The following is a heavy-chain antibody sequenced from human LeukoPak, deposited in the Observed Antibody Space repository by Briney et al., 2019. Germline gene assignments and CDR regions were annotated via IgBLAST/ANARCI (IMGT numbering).Heavy chain of an antibody. V-gene: IGHV4-59*08. CDR1: GDSISLYY. CDR2: IYYSGST. CDR3: ARGSSSWYRGAFDI. D-gene: IGHD6-13*01. J-gene: IGHJ3*02. Sequence: SETLSLTCTVSGDSISLYYWSWIRQPPGKGLEWIGYIYYSGSTNYNPSLKSRVTISVDTSKNQFSLKLSSVTAADTAVYYCARGSSSWYRGAFDIWGQGTMVTVSS.